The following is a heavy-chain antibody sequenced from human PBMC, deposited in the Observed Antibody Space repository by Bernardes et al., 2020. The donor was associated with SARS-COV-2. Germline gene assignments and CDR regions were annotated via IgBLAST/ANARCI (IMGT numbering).Heavy chain of an antibody. CDR1: GGSISSNNYY. V-gene: IGHV4-39*01. D-gene: IGHD5-12*01. CDR2: IYYTKTI. J-gene: IGHJ5*01. CDR3: ARRYSGYDMFNWFDS. Sequence: SEALSLTCTVSGGSISSNNYYWGWLLQSPGKGLEWIGTIYYTKTIYYNPSLKSRVTISVDTSKNQFSLSLSSVTAADTAVYYCARRYSGYDMFNWFDSWGQGALITVSS.